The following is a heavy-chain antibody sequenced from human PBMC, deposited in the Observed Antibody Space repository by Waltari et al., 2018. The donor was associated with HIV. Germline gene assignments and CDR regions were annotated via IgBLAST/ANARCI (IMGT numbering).Heavy chain of an antibody. CDR1: GGSINNYY. CDR2: IYYSGTT. V-gene: IGHV4-59*01. J-gene: IGHJ4*02. D-gene: IGHD5-12*01. Sequence: QVHLQESGPGLVKPSETLSLTCTVSGGSINNYYWSWIRQPPGKEVECIGNIYYSGTTNYNPSLKSRVTISVETSKNQFSLRLTSVTAADTAVYYCARVGGYNSPFGYWGQGTLVTVSS. CDR3: ARVGGYNSPFGY.